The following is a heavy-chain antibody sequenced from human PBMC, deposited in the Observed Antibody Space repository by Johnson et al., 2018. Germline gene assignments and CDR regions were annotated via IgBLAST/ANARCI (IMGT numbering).Heavy chain of an antibody. CDR2: IYSGGST. Sequence: VQLVQSGGGLVQPGGSLRLSCAASGFTVSNKYMSWVRQAPGKGLEWVSVIYSGGSTYYADSVKGRFTISRDNSKNTRYLQMNSLRAEVTAVYYCARVRGYGDYDAFDIWGQGKMVTVSS. CDR3: ARVRGYGDYDAFDI. CDR1: GFTVSNKY. V-gene: IGHV3-66*01. D-gene: IGHD4-17*01. J-gene: IGHJ3*02.